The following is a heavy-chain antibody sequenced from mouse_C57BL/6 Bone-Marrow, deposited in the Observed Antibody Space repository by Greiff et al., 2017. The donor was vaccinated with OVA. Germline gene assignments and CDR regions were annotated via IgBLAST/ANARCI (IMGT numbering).Heavy chain of an antibody. J-gene: IGHJ4*01. CDR3: ARYFYAMDY. CDR1: GYTFTSYD. V-gene: IGHV1-85*01. Sequence: VQLQQSGPELVKPGASVKLSCKASGYTFTSYDINWVKQRPGQGLEWIGCIYPRDGSTKYNEKFKGKATLTVDTSSSTAYMELHSLTSEDSAVYFCARYFYAMDYWGQGTSVTVSA. CDR2: IYPRDGST.